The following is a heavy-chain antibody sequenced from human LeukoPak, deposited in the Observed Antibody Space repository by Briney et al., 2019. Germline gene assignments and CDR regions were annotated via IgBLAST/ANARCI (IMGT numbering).Heavy chain of an antibody. CDR1: GGSISGYY. J-gene: IGHJ3*02. CDR3: ARLITGTTTAFDI. D-gene: IGHD1/OR15-1a*01. CDR2: IYTSGST. Sequence: SETLSLTCTVSGGSISGYYWSWVRQPAGKGLEWIGRIYTSGSTHYNPSLKSRVTMSVDTSKNQFSLKLSSVTAADTAVYYCARLITGTTTAFDIWGQGTMVTVSS. V-gene: IGHV4-4*07.